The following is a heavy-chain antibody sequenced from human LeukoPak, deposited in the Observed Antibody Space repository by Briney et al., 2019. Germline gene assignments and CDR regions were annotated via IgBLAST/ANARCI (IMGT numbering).Heavy chain of an antibody. D-gene: IGHD3/OR15-3a*01. J-gene: IGHJ4*02. V-gene: IGHV1-46*01. CDR3: ASIWTGGY. Sequence: ASVKVSCKAPGYTFTNYHMNWVRQAPGQGLEWMGIINPSGGSTSYAQKFQGRVTMTRDMSTSTVYMELSSLRSEDTAVYYCASIWTGGYWGQGTLVTVSS. CDR1: GYTFTNYH. CDR2: INPSGGST.